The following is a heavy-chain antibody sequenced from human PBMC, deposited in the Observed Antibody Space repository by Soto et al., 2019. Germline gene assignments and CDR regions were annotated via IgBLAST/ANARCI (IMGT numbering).Heavy chain of an antibody. V-gene: IGHV4-59*01. J-gene: IGHJ4*02. D-gene: IGHD1-7*01. CDR2: IYCSGST. CDR1: GGSISSYY. Sequence: QVQLQESGPGLVKPSETLSLTCTVSGGSISSYYWSWIRQPPGKGLEWIGYIYCSGSTNYNPSLKSRVTISVDTSKNQFSLKLSSVTAADTAVYYCARGLELPSFDYWGQGTLVTVSS. CDR3: ARGLELPSFDY.